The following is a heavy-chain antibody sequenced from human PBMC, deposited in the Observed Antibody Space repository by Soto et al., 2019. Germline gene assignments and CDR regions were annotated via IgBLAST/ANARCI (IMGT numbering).Heavy chain of an antibody. V-gene: IGHV4-31*02. CDR3: ARGGSGTYHV. J-gene: IGHJ4*02. D-gene: IGHD3-10*01. CDR2: TYSRGNT. Sequence: WTWIRQLPGKGLEGFGSTYSRGNTSYNPPLTSRGTISLDPSQRRVSLRVTSVTAADTAIYFCARGGSGTYHVWGQGTLVIVSS.